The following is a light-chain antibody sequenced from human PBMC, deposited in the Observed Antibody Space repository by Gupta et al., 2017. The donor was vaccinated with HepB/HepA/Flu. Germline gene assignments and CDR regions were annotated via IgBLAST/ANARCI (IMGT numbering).Light chain of an antibody. J-gene: IGKJ4*01. CDR1: QSVSRSY. CDR2: GAS. Sequence: DIVLTQSPGTMSLSPGERATLSCRASQSVSRSYLAWYQQRPGQAPRLLIYGASSRATGIPDRFSGSGSGTDFTLNISRLEPEDFAVYYCQQYGSSPLTFGGGTKVEIK. V-gene: IGKV3-20*01. CDR3: QQYGSSPLT.